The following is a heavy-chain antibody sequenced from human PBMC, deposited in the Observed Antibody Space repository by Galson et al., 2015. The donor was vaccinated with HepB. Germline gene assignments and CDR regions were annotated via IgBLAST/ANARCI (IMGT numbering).Heavy chain of an antibody. Sequence: CAISGDSVSSSRAAWNWIRQSPSRGLEWLGRTYYRYKWYNDYAISVKSRISINSDTSKNQFSLLLNSVTPEDTAVYYCARAGWLQPYLIDYWGKGTLVTVSS. V-gene: IGHV6-1*01. CDR1: GDSVSSSRAA. CDR2: TYYRYKWYN. CDR3: ARAGWLQPYLIDY. J-gene: IGHJ4*02. D-gene: IGHD5-24*01.